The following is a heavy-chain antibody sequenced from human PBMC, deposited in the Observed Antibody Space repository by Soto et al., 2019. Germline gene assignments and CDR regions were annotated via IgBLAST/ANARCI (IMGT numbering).Heavy chain of an antibody. Sequence: VQLQESGPGLVKPSGTLSLTCVVSGGSISSGNWWSWVRQSPRKGLEWIGEISHSGNTNHNPSLKSRVTISIDKSKNQFSLKLTSVTAADTAVYYCASHRGNTYGPYDYWGQGTLVTVSS. CDR1: GGSISSGNW. J-gene: IGHJ4*02. V-gene: IGHV4-4*02. CDR2: ISHSGNT. D-gene: IGHD5-18*01. CDR3: ASHRGNTYGPYDY.